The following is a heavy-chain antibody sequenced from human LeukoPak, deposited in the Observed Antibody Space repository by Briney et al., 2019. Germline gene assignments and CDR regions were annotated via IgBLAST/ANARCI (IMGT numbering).Heavy chain of an antibody. J-gene: IGHJ5*02. CDR1: GGSISSSSYY. CDR3: ARPYCSSTSCPFDP. Sequence: SETLSLTCTVSGGSISSSSYYWGWIRQPPGKGLEWIGSIYYSGSTYYNPSLKSRVTISVDTSKNQFSLKLSSVTAADTAVYYCARPYCSSTSCPFDPWGQGTLVTVS. CDR2: IYYSGST. D-gene: IGHD2-2*01. V-gene: IGHV4-39*07.